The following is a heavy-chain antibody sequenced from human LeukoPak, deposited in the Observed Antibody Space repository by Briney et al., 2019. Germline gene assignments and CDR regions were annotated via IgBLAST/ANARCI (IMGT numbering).Heavy chain of an antibody. J-gene: IGHJ6*02. Sequence: SETLSLTCTVSGGSISSSSYYWGWIRQPLGKGLEWIGSIYYSGSTYYNPSLKSRVTISVDTSKNQFSLKLSSVTAADTAVYYCARGPVGKLIITGTTDHYYYGMDVWGQGTTVTVSS. D-gene: IGHD1-7*01. CDR3: ARGPVGKLIITGTTDHYYYGMDV. CDR2: IYYSGST. CDR1: GGSISSSSYY. V-gene: IGHV4-39*01.